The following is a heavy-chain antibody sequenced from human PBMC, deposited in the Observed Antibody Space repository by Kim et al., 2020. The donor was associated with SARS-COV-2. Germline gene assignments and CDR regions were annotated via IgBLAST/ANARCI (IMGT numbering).Heavy chain of an antibody. D-gene: IGHD3-22*01. J-gene: IGHJ3*02. CDR2: ISGDGGST. V-gene: IGHV3-43*02. CDR3: AKDCYDSNEADAFDI. CDR1: GFTFDDYA. Sequence: GGSLRLSCAASGFTFDDYAMHWVRQAPGKGLEWVSLISGDGGSTYYADSVKGRFTISRDNSKNSLYLQMNSLRTEDTALYYCAKDCYDSNEADAFDIWGQGTMVTVSS.